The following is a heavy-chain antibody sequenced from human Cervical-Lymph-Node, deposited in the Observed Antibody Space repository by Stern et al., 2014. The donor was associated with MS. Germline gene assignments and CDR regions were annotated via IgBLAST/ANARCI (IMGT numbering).Heavy chain of an antibody. Sequence: EVQLLESGAVVKKPGESLKISCTASGYSFTSHWIGWVRQKPGKGLEWMAVMSPGDLATRYSPSFQGQVTISADKSISTAYLEWGSLKASDTAMYYCARYSTSSPCFGYWGQGTLVTVSS. V-gene: IGHV5-51*01. D-gene: IGHD6-6*01. CDR1: GYSFTSHW. CDR3: ARYSTSSPCFGY. CDR2: MSPGDLAT. J-gene: IGHJ4*02.